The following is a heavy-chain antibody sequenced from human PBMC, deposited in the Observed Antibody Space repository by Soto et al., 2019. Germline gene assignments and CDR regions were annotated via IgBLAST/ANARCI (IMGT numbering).Heavy chain of an antibody. CDR3: ARDGGFSRGCDF. V-gene: IGHV1-18*04. J-gene: IGHJ4*02. Sequence: QVQLVQSGGEVKKPGASVNVSCKASGYTFTSYGICCVRQAPGQGLEWMGWVSSNNGNTEYAQKIQDRVTMTTDTSTNTAYMELRNLRSDDTAIYYCARDGGFSRGCDFWGQGTLLTVSS. CDR2: VSSNNGNT. D-gene: IGHD5-18*01. CDR1: GYTFTSYG.